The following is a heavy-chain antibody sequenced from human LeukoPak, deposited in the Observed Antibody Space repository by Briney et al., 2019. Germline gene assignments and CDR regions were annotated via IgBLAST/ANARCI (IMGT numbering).Heavy chain of an antibody. Sequence: SETLSLTCTVSGGSISSGDYYLSWIRQPPGKGLEWIGYIYYSGSTYYNPSLKSRVTISVDTSKNQFSLKLSSVTAADTAVYYCARDDPQYWFDPWGQGTLVTVSS. CDR1: GGSISSGDYY. V-gene: IGHV4-30-4*08. J-gene: IGHJ5*02. CDR3: ARDDPQYWFDP. D-gene: IGHD3-3*01. CDR2: IYYSGST.